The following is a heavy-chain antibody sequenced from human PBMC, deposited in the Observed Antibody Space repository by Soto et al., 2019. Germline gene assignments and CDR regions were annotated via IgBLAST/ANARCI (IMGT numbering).Heavy chain of an antibody. D-gene: IGHD4-17*01. V-gene: IGHV4-34*01. CDR3: AKPYRIYGDYASRAFDI. CDR1: GGSFSGYY. J-gene: IGHJ3*02. Sequence: SETLSLTCAVYGGSFSGYYWSWIRQPPGKGLEWIGEINHSGSTNYNPSLKSRVTISVDTSKNQFSLKLSSVTAADTAVYYCAKPYRIYGDYASRAFDIWGQGTMVTVSS. CDR2: INHSGST.